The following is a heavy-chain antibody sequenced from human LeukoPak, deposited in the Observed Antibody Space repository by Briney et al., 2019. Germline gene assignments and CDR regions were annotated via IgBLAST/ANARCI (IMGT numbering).Heavy chain of an antibody. CDR1: GFTFSNYA. CDR2: ISYDGGNK. V-gene: IGHV3-30-3*01. J-gene: IGHJ4*02. Sequence: GRSLRLSCAASGFTFSNYAIHWVRHSAGKGLEWVAIISYDGGNKYYAESVKGRFTISRDNSKNTLYLQMNSLRPEDTAVYFCARDQNAGYFDYWGQGTLVTVSS. CDR3: ARDQNAGYFDY. D-gene: IGHD1-1*01.